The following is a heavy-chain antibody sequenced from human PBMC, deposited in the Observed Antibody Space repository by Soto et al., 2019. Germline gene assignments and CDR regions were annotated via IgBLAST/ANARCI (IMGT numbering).Heavy chain of an antibody. Sequence: ASVKVVSNASGYTFTSYGISWVRQAPGQGLEWMGWISAYNGNTNYAQKLQGRVTMTTDTSTSTAYMELRSLRSDDTAVYYCARERGIAAAGARNFGYWGQGNLVTVSS. CDR3: ARERGIAAAGARNFGY. CDR1: GYTFTSYG. J-gene: IGHJ4*02. D-gene: IGHD6-13*01. V-gene: IGHV1-18*04. CDR2: ISAYNGNT.